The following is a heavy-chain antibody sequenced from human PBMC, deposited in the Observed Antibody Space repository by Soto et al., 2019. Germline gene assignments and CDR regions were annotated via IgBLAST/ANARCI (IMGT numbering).Heavy chain of an antibody. CDR1: GGSISSYY. Sequence: PSETLSLTCTVSGGSISSYYWGWIRQPPGKGLEWIGYIYYSDSANYNPSLKSRVIISDDTSKNQFSLRLSSVTAADTAVYYCARETYGDYVGYFDPWGQG. J-gene: IGHJ5*02. CDR2: IYYSDSA. V-gene: IGHV4-59*01. D-gene: IGHD4-17*01. CDR3: ARETYGDYVGYFDP.